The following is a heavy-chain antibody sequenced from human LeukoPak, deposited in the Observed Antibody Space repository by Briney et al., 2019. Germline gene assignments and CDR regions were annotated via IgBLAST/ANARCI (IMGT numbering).Heavy chain of an antibody. V-gene: IGHV1-46*01. Sequence: ASVKVSFKTSGYTFTGYYIHWVRQAPGQGLEWMGIINPSDGSTSNAQNFQGRVTMTRDTSTSTVYMEVSSLRSEDTAVYYCARSSGYYVYDYWGQGTLVTVSS. CDR2: INPSDGST. D-gene: IGHD3-3*01. J-gene: IGHJ4*02. CDR1: GYTFTGYY. CDR3: ARSSGYYVYDY.